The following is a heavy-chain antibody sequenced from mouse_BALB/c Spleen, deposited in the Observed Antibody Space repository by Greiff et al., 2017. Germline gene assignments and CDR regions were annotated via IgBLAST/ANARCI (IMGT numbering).Heavy chain of an antibody. Sequence: EVKLVESGGGLVQPGGSLKLSCAASGFTFSSYGMSWVRQTPDTRLELVATINSNGGSTYYPDSVKGRFTISRDNAKNTLYLQMSSLKSEDTAMYYCAREVLRGYFDYWGQGTTLTVSS. D-gene: IGHD1-1*01. V-gene: IGHV5-6-3*01. J-gene: IGHJ2*01. CDR2: INSNGGST. CDR1: GFTFSSYG. CDR3: AREVLRGYFDY.